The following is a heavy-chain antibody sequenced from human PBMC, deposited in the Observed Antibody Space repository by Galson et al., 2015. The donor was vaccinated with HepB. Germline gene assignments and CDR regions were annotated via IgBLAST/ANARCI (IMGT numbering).Heavy chain of an antibody. J-gene: IGHJ4*02. D-gene: IGHD3-3*01. CDR3: ARMETHHDHDF. CDR1: GFTFNSYW. V-gene: IGHV3-7*03. Sequence: SLRLSCAASGFTFNSYWMSWVRQAPGKGLEWVANIKVDGSEKYYVDSVKGRFTISRDNAKNSLYLQMNSLRAEDTAVYYCARMETHHDHDFWGQGTLVTVSS. CDR2: IKVDGSEK.